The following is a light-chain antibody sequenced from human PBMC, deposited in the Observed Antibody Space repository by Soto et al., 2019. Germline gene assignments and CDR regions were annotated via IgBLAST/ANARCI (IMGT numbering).Light chain of an antibody. J-gene: IGKJ1*01. CDR2: AAS. Sequence: EIVLTQSPGTPSLSPGEGATLSCRASQTISNNYLAWYQHKPGQAPRLLIYAASTRATGIPDRFSGSGSGADFTLTVNRLEPEDFAVYYCQQYGTSPRTFGQGTKVEI. V-gene: IGKV3-20*01. CDR3: QQYGTSPRT. CDR1: QTISNNY.